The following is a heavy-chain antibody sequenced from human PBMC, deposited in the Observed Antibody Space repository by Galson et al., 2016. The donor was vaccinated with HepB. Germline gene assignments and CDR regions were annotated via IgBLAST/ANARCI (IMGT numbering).Heavy chain of an antibody. J-gene: IGHJ4*02. Sequence: LSLSCAASGFTFSYYGMHWVRQAPGKGLEWVAVISYDGGDKYYGDTVKGRFTISRDNSKNTVYLQMNSLRAEDTAVYYCAKETGNYYDITGYLDYWGQGSLVAVSS. D-gene: IGHD3-22*01. V-gene: IGHV3-30*18. CDR3: AKETGNYYDITGYLDY. CDR2: ISYDGGDK. CDR1: GFTFSYYG.